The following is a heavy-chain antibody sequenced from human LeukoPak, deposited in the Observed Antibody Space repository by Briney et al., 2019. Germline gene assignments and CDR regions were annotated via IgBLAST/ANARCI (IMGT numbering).Heavy chain of an antibody. CDR3: TKRVKYGGTWDHFAD. J-gene: IGHJ4*02. V-gene: IGHV3-23*01. CDR2: VNGGGGNT. D-gene: IGHD1-26*01. Sequence: PGGSLRLSCAASGFTFDNYRMNWVRQAPGKGLEWVSTVNGGGGNTYYADSVKGRFTISRDNSKSTLNLQMNSLRVEDTALYYCTKRVKYGGTWDHFADWGQGTLVTVSS. CDR1: GFTFDNYR.